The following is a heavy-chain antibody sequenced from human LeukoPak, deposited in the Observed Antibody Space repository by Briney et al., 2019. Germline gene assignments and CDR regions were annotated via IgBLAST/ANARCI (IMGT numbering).Heavy chain of an antibody. Sequence: SGTLSLTCAVSGETFSGHYWSWIRQSPGKGLEYIGEINDKERTIYNPSFESRVTISVDTSKNQFSLKLNSVTAADTAVYYCARRDSSGYHLDYWGQGTLVTVSS. CDR1: GETFSGHY. CDR2: INDKERT. CDR3: ARRDSSGYHLDY. D-gene: IGHD3-22*01. J-gene: IGHJ4*02. V-gene: IGHV4-34*01.